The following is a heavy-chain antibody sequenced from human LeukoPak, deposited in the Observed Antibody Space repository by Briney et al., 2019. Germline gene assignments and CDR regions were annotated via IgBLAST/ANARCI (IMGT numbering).Heavy chain of an antibody. CDR2: IYTSGST. D-gene: IGHD6-13*01. J-gene: IGHJ5*02. Sequence: PSETLSLTCGVSGGYISSYYWSWIRQPAGKELEWIGRIYTSGSTNYNPSLKSRVTMSLDTSKNQGQFSLKLSSVTAADTAVYYCARDGSSSWYWFDPWGQGTLVTVSS. CDR3: ARDGSSSWYWFDP. V-gene: IGHV4-4*07. CDR1: GGYISSYY.